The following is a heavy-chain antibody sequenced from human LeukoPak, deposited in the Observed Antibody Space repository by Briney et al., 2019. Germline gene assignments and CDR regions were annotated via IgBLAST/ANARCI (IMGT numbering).Heavy chain of an antibody. CDR3: ARGLRGHSSSSTLIDY. J-gene: IGHJ4*02. Sequence: SETLSLTCAVYGGSFSGYYWSSIRQPPGKGLEWIGEINHSGSTNYNPSLKSRVTISVDTSKNQFSLKLSSVTAADTAVYYCARGLRGHSSSSTLIDYWGQGTLVTVSS. CDR2: INHSGST. CDR1: GGSFSGYY. V-gene: IGHV4-34*01. D-gene: IGHD6-6*01.